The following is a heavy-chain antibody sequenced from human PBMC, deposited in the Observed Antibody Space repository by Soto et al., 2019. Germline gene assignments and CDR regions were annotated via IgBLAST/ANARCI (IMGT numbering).Heavy chain of an antibody. V-gene: IGHV3-66*01. CDR3: ARAVVGGIFGVVMSYYYMDV. CDR1: GFTVSSNY. D-gene: IGHD3-3*01. CDR2: IYSGGST. Sequence: GGSLRLSCAASGFTVSSNYMSWVRQAPGKGLEWVSVIYSGGSTYYADSVKGRFTISRDNSKNTLYLQMNSLRAEDTAVYYCARAVVGGIFGVVMSYYYMDVWGKGTTVTVSS. J-gene: IGHJ6*03.